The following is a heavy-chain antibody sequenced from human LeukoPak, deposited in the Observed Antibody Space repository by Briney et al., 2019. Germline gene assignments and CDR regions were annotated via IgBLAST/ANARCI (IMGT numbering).Heavy chain of an antibody. Sequence: GGSLRLSCAASGFTFSNAWMGWVRQAPGKGLEWVGRIKSKTDGGTTDYAAPVKGRFTISRDDSKNTLYLQMNSLKTEDTAVYYCTTDSGKTYSSSWYEYYYGMDVWGRGTTVTVSS. V-gene: IGHV3-15*01. CDR1: GFTFSNAW. J-gene: IGHJ6*02. CDR2: IKSKTDGGTT. CDR3: TTDSGKTYSSSWYEYYYGMDV. D-gene: IGHD6-13*01.